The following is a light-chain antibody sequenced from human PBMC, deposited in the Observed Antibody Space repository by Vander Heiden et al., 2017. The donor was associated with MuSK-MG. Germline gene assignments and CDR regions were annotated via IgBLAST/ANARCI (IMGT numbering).Light chain of an antibody. CDR2: ENN. J-gene: IGLJ3*02. Sequence: QSVLPPPSPVPGAPRQRLTVPCTGSSPNIGAGSVVTWYQQLPGTAPKPLIYENNKRPAGVPDRFSGSKAGTSASLAITGLRAEDEADYYCQSCDGSLSGSVFGGGTKLTVL. CDR1: SPNIGAGSV. V-gene: IGLV1-40*01. CDR3: QSCDGSLSGSV.